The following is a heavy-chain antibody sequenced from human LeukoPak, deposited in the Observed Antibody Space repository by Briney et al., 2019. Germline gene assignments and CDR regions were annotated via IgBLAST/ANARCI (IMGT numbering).Heavy chain of an antibody. J-gene: IGHJ4*02. CDR3: ARQRRSSGWPNDY. D-gene: IGHD6-19*01. CDR1: GYSFTSYW. CDR2: IYPDDSDT. V-gene: IGHV5-51*01. Sequence: GASLQISCQGSGYSFTSYWIAWVRQLPGKGLEWMGIIYPDDSDTRYSPSFQGQVTITADKSISTAYLQWSSLKASDNAMYYCARQRRSSGWPNDYWGQGTLVTVSS.